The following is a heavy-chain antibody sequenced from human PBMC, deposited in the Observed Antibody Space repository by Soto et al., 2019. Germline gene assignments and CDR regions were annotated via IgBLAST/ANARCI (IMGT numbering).Heavy chain of an antibody. Sequence: GASVKVSCKSSGYIFTSYGISWVRQAPGQGLEWMGWISSYNGNTNYAQKVQDRVTMTTDTSTTTTYMELRSLTPDDTAVYYCARGPRYCSSTSCFSGVTWFDPWGQGTLVTVSS. CDR3: ARGPRYCSSTSCFSGVTWFDP. V-gene: IGHV1-18*04. CDR1: GYIFTSYG. CDR2: ISSYNGNT. J-gene: IGHJ5*02. D-gene: IGHD2-2*01.